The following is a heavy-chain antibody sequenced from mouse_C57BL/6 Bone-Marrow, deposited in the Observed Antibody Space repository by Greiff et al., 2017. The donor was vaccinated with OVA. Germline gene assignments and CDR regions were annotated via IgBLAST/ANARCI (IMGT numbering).Heavy chain of an antibody. CDR2: IDPSDSYT. Sequence: QVQLQQPGAELVRPGTSVQLSCKASGYTFTSYWMHWVKQRPGQGLEWIGVIDPSDSYTNYNQKFKGKATLTVDTSSSTAYMQLSSLTSEDSAVYYCARKRDGYYDYAMDYWGQGTSVTVSS. J-gene: IGHJ4*01. D-gene: IGHD2-3*01. CDR1: GYTFTSYW. CDR3: ARKRDGYYDYAMDY. V-gene: IGHV1-59*01.